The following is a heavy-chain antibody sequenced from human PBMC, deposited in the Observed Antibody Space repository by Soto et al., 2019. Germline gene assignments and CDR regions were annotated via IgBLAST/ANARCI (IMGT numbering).Heavy chain of an antibody. CDR3: AQEYYYGSGTHAFDI. J-gene: IGHJ3*02. D-gene: IGHD3-10*01. V-gene: IGHV2-5*02. CDR1: GFSLSTSGVG. Sequence: QITLKESGPTLVKPTQTLTLTCTFSGFSLSTSGVGVGWIRQPPGKALEWLALIYWDDDKRYSPSLKSRLTITKDTSKNQVVLTMTNMDPVDTATYYCAQEYYYGSGTHAFDIWGQGTMVTVSS. CDR2: IYWDDDK.